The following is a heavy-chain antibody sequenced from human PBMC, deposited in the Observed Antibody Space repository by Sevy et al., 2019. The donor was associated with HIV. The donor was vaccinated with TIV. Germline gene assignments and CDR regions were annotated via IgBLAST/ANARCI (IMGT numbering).Heavy chain of an antibody. CDR2: ISGSGGSGDKT. CDR1: GFTFSNYA. D-gene: IGHD3-22*01. J-gene: IGHJ4*02. CDR3: ARKYDSSGYFDY. Sequence: GGSLRLSCAASGFTFSNYAMNWVRQAPGKGLEWVSGISGSGGSGDKTNYADSVKGRFTISRADSKKSLYIQLNSLRAEDTAIYYCARKYDSSGYFDYWGQGTLVTVSS. V-gene: IGHV3-23*01.